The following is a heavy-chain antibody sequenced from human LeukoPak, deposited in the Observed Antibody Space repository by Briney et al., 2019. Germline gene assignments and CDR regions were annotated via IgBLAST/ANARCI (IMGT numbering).Heavy chain of an antibody. V-gene: IGHV3-53*01. CDR1: GFTVSSNY. D-gene: IGHD2-2*01. CDR2: IYSGGTT. CDR3: ARGDIVVVPAAFDDY. Sequence: PGGSLRLSCAASGFTVSSNYLSWVRQAPGKGLEWVSVIYSGGTTYYADSVKGRFTISRDNAKNSLYLQMNSLRAEDTAVYYCARGDIVVVPAAFDDYWGQGTLVTVSS. J-gene: IGHJ4*02.